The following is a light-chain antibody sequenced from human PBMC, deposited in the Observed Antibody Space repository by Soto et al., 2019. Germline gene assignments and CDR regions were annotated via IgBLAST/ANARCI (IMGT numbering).Light chain of an antibody. V-gene: IGKV1-5*03. J-gene: IGKJ4*01. CDR3: QQANSFPLT. CDR2: KAS. Sequence: DIQMTQSPSTLSASVGDRVTITCRASQSISSWVAWYQQKPGKGPKLLIYKASSLQSGVPSRFSGSGSGTDFTLTISSLQPEDFATYDCQQANSFPLTFGGGTKVDIK. CDR1: QSISSW.